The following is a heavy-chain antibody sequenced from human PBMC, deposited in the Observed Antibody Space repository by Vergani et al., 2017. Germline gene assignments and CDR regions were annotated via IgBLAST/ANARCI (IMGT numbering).Heavy chain of an antibody. Sequence: EVQLVESGGGLVQPGGSLRLSCAASGFTFSSYSMNWVRQAPGKGLEWVSYISSSSSTIYYADSVKGRFTISRDNAKNSLYLQMNSLIAEDTAVYYCAGDDPRIGGWYFDLWGRGTLVTVSS. CDR3: AGDDPRIGGWYFDL. J-gene: IGHJ2*01. CDR1: GFTFSSYS. CDR2: ISSSSSTI. D-gene: IGHD2-15*01. V-gene: IGHV3-48*01.